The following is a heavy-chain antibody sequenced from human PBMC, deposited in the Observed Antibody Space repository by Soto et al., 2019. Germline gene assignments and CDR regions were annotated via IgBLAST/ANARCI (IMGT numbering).Heavy chain of an antibody. CDR1: GDSVSSNSAA. CDR3: AGTTPLPWSYTDV. D-gene: IGHD1-7*01. Sequence: SQTLSLTCAISGDSVSSNSAAWNWIRQSPSRGLEWLGRTYYRSRWYNDYAVSVKSRITVNPDTSKNQFSLHLNSVTPEDTAVYFCAGTTPLPWSYTDVWDKGTTVAVSS. CDR2: TYYRSRWYN. J-gene: IGHJ6*03. V-gene: IGHV6-1*01.